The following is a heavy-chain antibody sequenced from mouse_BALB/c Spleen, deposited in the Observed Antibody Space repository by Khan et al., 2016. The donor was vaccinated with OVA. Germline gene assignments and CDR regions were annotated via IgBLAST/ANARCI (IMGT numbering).Heavy chain of an antibody. J-gene: IGHJ4*01. CDR2: INTYTGEP. V-gene: IGHV9-3-1*01. D-gene: IGHD1-1*01. CDR3: ARTLYGSGYDYAMDY. CDR1: GYIFTNYG. Sequence: QIQLVQSGPELKQPGETVKISCKASGYIFTNYGMTWVKQAPGKGLKWMGWINTYTGEPTYADDFKGRFAFSLETSANTAYLQINHPKNEDTATYFCARTLYGSGYDYAMDYWGQGTSVTVSS.